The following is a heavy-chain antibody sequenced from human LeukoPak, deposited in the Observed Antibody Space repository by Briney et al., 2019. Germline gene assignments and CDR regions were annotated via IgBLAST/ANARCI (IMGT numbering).Heavy chain of an antibody. CDR3: ASFGVRYFDWPH. V-gene: IGHV3-23*01. Sequence: GGSLRLSCAASGFTFSEYGMSWVRQAPGKGLEWVSSISGSGDDTYYADSVQGRFTISRDNSKNTVYLQMNSLRAEDTAVYYCASFGVRYFDWPHWGQGTLVTVSS. CDR1: GFTFSEYG. J-gene: IGHJ4*02. CDR2: ISGSGDDT. D-gene: IGHD3-9*01.